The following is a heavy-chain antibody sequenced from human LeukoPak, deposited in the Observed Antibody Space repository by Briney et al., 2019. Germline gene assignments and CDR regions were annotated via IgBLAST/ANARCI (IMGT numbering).Heavy chain of an antibody. V-gene: IGHV1-69*13. CDR3: ARASRGSSSRTYFDY. J-gene: IGHJ4*02. CDR1: GGTFSSYA. Sequence: ASVKVSCKASGGTFSSYAISWVRQAPGQGLEWMGGIIPIFGTANYAQKFQGRVTITADESTSTAYMELSSLRSEDTAVYYCARASRGSSSRTYFDYWGQGILVTVSS. CDR2: IIPIFGTA. D-gene: IGHD6-13*01.